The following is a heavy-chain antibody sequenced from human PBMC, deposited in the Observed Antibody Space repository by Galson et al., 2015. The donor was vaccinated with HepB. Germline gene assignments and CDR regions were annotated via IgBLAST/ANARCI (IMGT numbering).Heavy chain of an antibody. CDR3: ATERRHNSGWFALDS. D-gene: IGHD6-19*01. J-gene: IGHJ4*02. V-gene: IGHV3-48*04. Sequence: LRLSCAASGFTFSSYTMNWVRQTPGKGLQWVPYISTNGATIHYADSVKGRFIVSRDNSKRTLYLQMNNLRVEDTAIYFCATERRHNSGWFALDSWGQGVLVTVSS. CDR2: ISTNGATI. CDR1: GFTFSSYT.